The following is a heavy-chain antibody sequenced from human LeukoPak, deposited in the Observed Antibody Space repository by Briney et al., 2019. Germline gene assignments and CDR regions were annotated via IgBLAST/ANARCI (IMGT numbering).Heavy chain of an antibody. CDR3: TRPRSYGDYDY. Sequence: PGGSLRLSCAASGFTFSSYGMHWVRQASGKGLEWVGRIRSKANSYATAYAASVKGRFTISRDDSKNTAYLQMNSLKTEDTAVYYCTRPRSYGDYDYWGQGTLVTVSS. CDR2: IRSKANSYAT. V-gene: IGHV3-73*01. D-gene: IGHD4-17*01. CDR1: GFTFSSYG. J-gene: IGHJ4*02.